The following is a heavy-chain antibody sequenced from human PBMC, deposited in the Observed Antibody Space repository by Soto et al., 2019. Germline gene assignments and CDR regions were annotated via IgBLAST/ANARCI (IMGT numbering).Heavy chain of an antibody. J-gene: IGHJ6*03. D-gene: IGHD2-15*01. Sequence: SVKVSCKASGDTFNNYGINWVRQAPGQGLEWMGGIIPVFGSTNYAPKFQGRVTFVADESTSTVNMEVTSLTSEDTAVYYCAEGPAYSSGVHGNYYHCSMDVWGQGTTLT. CDR2: IIPVFGST. CDR3: AEGPAYSSGVHGNYYHCSMDV. V-gene: IGHV1-69*13. CDR1: GDTFNNYG.